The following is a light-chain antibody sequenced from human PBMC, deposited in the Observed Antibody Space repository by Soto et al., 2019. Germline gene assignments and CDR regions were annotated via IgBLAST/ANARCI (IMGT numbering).Light chain of an antibody. J-gene: IGKJ4*01. CDR1: QSVISSH. CDR2: GAS. V-gene: IGKV3D-20*02. Sequence: EIVLTQSPGTLSLSPGERATLSCRTSQSVISSHLAWYQQKPGQAPRLLIYGASSRATGIPDRFSGSGSGTDFTLTISRLEPEDFAVYYCQQRSNWPPLTFGGGTKVDI. CDR3: QQRSNWPPLT.